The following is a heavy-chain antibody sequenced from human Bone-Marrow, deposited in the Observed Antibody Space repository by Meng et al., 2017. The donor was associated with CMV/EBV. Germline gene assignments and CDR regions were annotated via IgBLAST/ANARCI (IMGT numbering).Heavy chain of an antibody. CDR2: IYYSGST. J-gene: IGHJ4*02. D-gene: IGHD3-22*01. Sequence: ANYSWSWFRQPPGKRLEWIGYIYYSGSTFYNPSLKSRLSMSVDTSKNQFSLTLSSVTASDTAVYYCARIQEGYDSSGYYSFYFDYWGQGALVTVSS. CDR1: ANYS. CDR3: ARIQEGYDSSGYYSFYFDY. V-gene: IGHV4-30-4*01.